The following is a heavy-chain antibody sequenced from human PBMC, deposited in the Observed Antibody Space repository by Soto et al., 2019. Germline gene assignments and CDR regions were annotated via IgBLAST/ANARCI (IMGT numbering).Heavy chain of an antibody. D-gene: IGHD4-17*01. CDR2: MNPKSGNT. CDR3: ARGLVDSGGNCFDS. Sequence: QVQLVQSGAELKKPGASVKVSCKASGYSINSYDMNWVRQATGQGLEWMGWMNPKSGNTGFAEKFQGRGKMTWNTSTGTVYQEISSLRPEDTAVYYCARGLVDSGGNCFDSWGQGTHVTVSS. V-gene: IGHV1-8*01. J-gene: IGHJ4*02. CDR1: GYSINSYD.